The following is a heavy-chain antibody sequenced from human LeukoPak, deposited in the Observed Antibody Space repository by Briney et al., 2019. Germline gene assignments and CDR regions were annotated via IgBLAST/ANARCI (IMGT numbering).Heavy chain of an antibody. CDR2: ISSSGSII. CDR1: GFTFSSYE. Sequence: GGSLRLSCAASGFTFSSYEMNWVRQAPGKGLEWVSYISSSGSIIYYADSVKGRFTISRDNAKNSLYLQMNSLRAEDTAVYYCARDRRVVTYYYFDYWGQGTLVTVSS. J-gene: IGHJ4*02. D-gene: IGHD2-21*02. V-gene: IGHV3-48*03. CDR3: ARDRRVVTYYYFDY.